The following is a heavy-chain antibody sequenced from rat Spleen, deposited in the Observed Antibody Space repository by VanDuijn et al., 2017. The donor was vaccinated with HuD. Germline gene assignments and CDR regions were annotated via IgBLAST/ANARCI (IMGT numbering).Heavy chain of an antibody. CDR2: MWSGGST. Sequence: QVQLKESGPGLVQPSQTLSLTCTVSGLSLTSNSVSWIRQPPGKGLEWMGVMWSGGSTDYNSIFKSRLSISRDTSKNQVFLKMNSLQSEDTATYYCARGYYYYFDYWGQGVMVTVSS. J-gene: IGHJ2*01. CDR1: GLSLTSNS. CDR3: ARGYYYYFDY. V-gene: IGHV2-45*01. D-gene: IGHD1-1*01.